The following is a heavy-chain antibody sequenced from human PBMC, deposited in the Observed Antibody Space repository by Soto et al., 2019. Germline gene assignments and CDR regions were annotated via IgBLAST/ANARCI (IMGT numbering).Heavy chain of an antibody. CDR1: GFTFSNYW. CDR2: INQNGGAM. Sequence: GSLRLSCAASGFTFSNYWMTWVRQAPGKGLEWVASINQNGGAMHYVDSVKGRFTVSRDNAKNSLYLQVNSLRAEDTAVFYCARVWNDGRFDYWGQGTLVTVSS. CDR3: ARVWNDGRFDY. J-gene: IGHJ4*02. D-gene: IGHD1-1*01. V-gene: IGHV3-7*01.